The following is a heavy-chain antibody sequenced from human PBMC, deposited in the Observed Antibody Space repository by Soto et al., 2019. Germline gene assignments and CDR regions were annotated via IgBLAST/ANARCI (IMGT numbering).Heavy chain of an antibody. Sequence: ASVKVSCKVSGYTLTELSMHWVRQAPGKGLEWMGGFDPEDGETIYAQKFQGRVTMTEDTSTDTAYMELSSLRSEVTAVYYCATKGSSSSCYGPRCAFDIWGQGTMVTVSS. CDR2: FDPEDGET. CDR3: ATKGSSSSCYGPRCAFDI. CDR1: GYTLTELS. V-gene: IGHV1-24*01. J-gene: IGHJ3*02. D-gene: IGHD6-13*01.